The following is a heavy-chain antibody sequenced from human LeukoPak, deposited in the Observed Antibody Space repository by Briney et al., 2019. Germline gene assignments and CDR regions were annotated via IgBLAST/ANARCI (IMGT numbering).Heavy chain of an antibody. CDR2: ISSSSSYI. CDR1: GFTFSSYS. D-gene: IGHD6-13*01. J-gene: IGHJ3*02. Sequence: GGSLRLSCAASGFTFSSYSMNWVRQAPGKGLEWVSSISSSSSYIYYADSVKGRFTISRDNAKNSLYLQMNSLRAEGTAVYYCARESSSSKSAQNDAFDIWGQGTMVTVSS. V-gene: IGHV3-21*01. CDR3: ARESSSSKSAQNDAFDI.